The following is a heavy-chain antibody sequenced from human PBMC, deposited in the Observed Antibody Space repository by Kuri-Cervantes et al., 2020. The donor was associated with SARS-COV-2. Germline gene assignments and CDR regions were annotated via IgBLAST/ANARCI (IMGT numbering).Heavy chain of an antibody. CDR1: GFSLSTSGMC. Sequence: SGPTLVKPTQTLTLTCTFSGFSLSTSGMCVSWIRQPPGKALEWLARIDWDDDKYYSTSLKTRLTISKDTSKNQVVLTMTNMDPVDTATYYCARIPIYFDWPYPLYRFAPWGPGNLVNVSS. V-gene: IGHV2-70*11. CDR3: ARIPIYFDWPYPLYRFAP. D-gene: IGHD3-9*01. J-gene: IGHJ5*02. CDR2: IDWDDDK.